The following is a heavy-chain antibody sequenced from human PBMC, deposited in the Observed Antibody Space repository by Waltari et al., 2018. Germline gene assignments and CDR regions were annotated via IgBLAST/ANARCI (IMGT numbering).Heavy chain of an antibody. CDR3: RYWNDGRRRDY. J-gene: IGHJ4*02. D-gene: IGHD1-1*01. Sequence: EVQLVESGGGLVQPGGSLRLSCPASGFTFSRHWMTWVRQAPGKGLEYVGNIKEDGTETHYVDSVKGRFTISRDNARNLVWLQMDSLRAEDTAVYYCRYWNDGRRRDYWGRGTLVTVSS. CDR2: IKEDGTET. V-gene: IGHV3-7*03. CDR1: GFTFSRHW.